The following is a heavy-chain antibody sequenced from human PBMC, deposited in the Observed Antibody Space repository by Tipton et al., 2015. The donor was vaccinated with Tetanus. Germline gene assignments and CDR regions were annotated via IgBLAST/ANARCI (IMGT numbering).Heavy chain of an antibody. CDR2: ISPGDSDA. J-gene: IGHJ5*02. V-gene: IGHV5-51*01. CDR3: ARLPKHYSASGST. CDR1: GHNSRSYW. Sequence: QLVQSGAEVKKPGESLKISCQASGHNSRSYWISWVRQIPGKGLEWMGIISPGDSDATYSPSFQGQVTISLDKTISTAYLQWASLKPSDTATYFCARLPKHYSASGSTWGQGTLVTVSS. D-gene: IGHD3-10*01.